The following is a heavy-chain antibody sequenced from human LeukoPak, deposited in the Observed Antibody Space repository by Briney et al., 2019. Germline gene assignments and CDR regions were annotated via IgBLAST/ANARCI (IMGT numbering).Heavy chain of an antibody. J-gene: IGHJ4*02. D-gene: IGHD3-22*01. CDR1: GGSISSYY. CDR3: ARGRCRNSGCRPYFDC. Sequence: SETLSLTCTVSGGSISSYYWSWIRQPPGKGLEWIGYIYYSESTNYNPSLKSRVTISTDTSKSQFSLNLRSVTAEDTGIYYCARGRCRNSGCRPYFDCWGQGTQVTVSS. V-gene: IGHV4-59*01. CDR2: IYYSEST.